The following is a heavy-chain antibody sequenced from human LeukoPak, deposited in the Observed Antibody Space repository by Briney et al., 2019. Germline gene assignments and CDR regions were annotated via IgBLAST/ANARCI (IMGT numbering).Heavy chain of an antibody. CDR1: GGSISSSSYY. V-gene: IGHV4-39*07. D-gene: IGHD5-24*01. CDR3: AMKAVPRPRLHDAFDF. CDR2: IYYSGNT. J-gene: IGHJ3*01. Sequence: PSETLSLTCIVSGGSISSSSYYWGWIRQPPGKGLEWIGSIYYSGNTYYSPSLRSRVTISIDTSKNQFSLKLSSVTAADTAVYYCAMKAVPRPRLHDAFDFWGQGTVVSVSS.